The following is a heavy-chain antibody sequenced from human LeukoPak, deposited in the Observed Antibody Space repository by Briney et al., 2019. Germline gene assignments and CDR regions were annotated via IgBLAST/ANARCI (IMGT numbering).Heavy chain of an antibody. D-gene: IGHD2-15*01. Sequence: ASVKVSCKASGYTFTSYDINWVRQATGQGLEWMGWMNPNSGNTGYAQKFQGRVTMTRNTSISTAYMELSGLRSEDTAVYYCARGGSASRYYYYGMDVWGQGTTVTVSS. V-gene: IGHV1-8*01. CDR1: GYTFTSYD. CDR2: MNPNSGNT. J-gene: IGHJ6*02. CDR3: ARGGSASRYYYYGMDV.